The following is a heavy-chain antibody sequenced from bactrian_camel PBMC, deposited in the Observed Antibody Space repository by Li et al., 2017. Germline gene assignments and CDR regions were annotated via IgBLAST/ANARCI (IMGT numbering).Heavy chain of an antibody. V-gene: IGHV3S53*01. CDR3: AAGRGCLPSIVDY. CDR1: GYTYSSNC. J-gene: IGHJ4*01. CDR2: IDTSGGT. Sequence: HVQLVESGGGSVQAGGSLRLSCVASGYTYSSNCMAWLRQAPGKEREGVAFIDTSGGTNYAYSVAGRFTISRDNAKNTVTLQMNSLEPADTAMYYCAAGRGCLPSIVDYWGQGTQVTV.